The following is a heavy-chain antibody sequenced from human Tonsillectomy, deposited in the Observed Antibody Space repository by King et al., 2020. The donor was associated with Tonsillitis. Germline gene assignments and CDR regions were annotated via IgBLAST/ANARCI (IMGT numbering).Heavy chain of an antibody. V-gene: IGHV3-9*01. D-gene: IGHD1-26*01. CDR2: ISWNSGSI. CDR3: AIGNSGSLRPVVGSSSVAY. J-gene: IGHJ4*02. CDR1: GFTFDDYA. Sequence: VQLVESGGGLVQPGRSLRLSCAASGFTFDDYAMHWVRQAPGKGLEWVSGISWNSGSIGYADSVKGRFTISRDNAKNSLYLQMNSLRAEDTALYYCAIGNSGSLRPVVGSSSVAYWGQGTLVTVSS.